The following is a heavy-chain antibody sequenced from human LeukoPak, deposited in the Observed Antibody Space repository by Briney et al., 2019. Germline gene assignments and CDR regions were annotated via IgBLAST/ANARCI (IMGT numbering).Heavy chain of an antibody. CDR2: ISGNGRFI. CDR3: AKDMGGITMIVVH. J-gene: IGHJ4*02. D-gene: IGHD3-22*01. Sequence: GGSLRLSCAASGFTFSDYYINWVRQAPGKGLEWLSYISGNGRFIEYADSVKGRFTISRDNSKNTLYLQMNSLRAEDTAVYYCAKDMGGITMIVVHWGQGTLVTVSS. V-gene: IGHV3-23*01. CDR1: GFTFSDYY.